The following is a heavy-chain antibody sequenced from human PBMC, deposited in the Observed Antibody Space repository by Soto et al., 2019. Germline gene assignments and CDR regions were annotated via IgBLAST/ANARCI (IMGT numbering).Heavy chain of an antibody. V-gene: IGHV4-34*01. Sequence: SETLSLTCAVYGGSFSGYYWSWIRQPPGKGLEWIGEINHSGSTNYNPSLKSRVTISVDTSKNQFSLKLSSVTAADTAVYYCARHRNYDFWSGDLFGADVWGQGTTVTVSS. CDR1: GGSFSGYY. D-gene: IGHD3-3*01. CDR3: ARHRNYDFWSGDLFGADV. J-gene: IGHJ6*02. CDR2: INHSGST.